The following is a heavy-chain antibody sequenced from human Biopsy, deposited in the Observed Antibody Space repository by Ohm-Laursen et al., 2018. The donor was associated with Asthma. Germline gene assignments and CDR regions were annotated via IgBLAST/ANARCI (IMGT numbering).Heavy chain of an antibody. Sequence: GASMKVSCKASGYNFISFAIHWVRQAPGQRLEWMGWINAGNGNTKYSQKFQGRVSITRDTSASTAYMELTSLRSEDTAAYYCARTYYDFLTGQVKDAFGIWGQGTMVTVSS. D-gene: IGHD3-9*01. CDR2: INAGNGNT. J-gene: IGHJ3*02. CDR3: ARTYYDFLTGQVKDAFGI. V-gene: IGHV1-3*01. CDR1: GYNFISFA.